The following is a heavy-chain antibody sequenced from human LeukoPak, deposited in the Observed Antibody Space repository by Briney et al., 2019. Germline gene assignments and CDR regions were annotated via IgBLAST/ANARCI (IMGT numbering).Heavy chain of an antibody. J-gene: IGHJ6*02. V-gene: IGHV1-8*01. CDR2: MNPNSGNT. CDR3: ARGRYDFWSGYSSLYGMDV. CDR1: GYTFTSYD. D-gene: IGHD3-3*01. Sequence: GASVKVSCKASGYTFTSYDINWVRQATGQGLEWMGWMNPNSGNTGYAQKFQGRVTMTRNTSISTAYMELSSLRSEDTAVYYCARGRYDFWSGYSSLYGMDVWGQGTTVTVSS.